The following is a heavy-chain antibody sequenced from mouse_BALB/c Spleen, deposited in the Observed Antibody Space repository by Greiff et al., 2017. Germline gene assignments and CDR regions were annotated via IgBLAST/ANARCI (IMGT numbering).Heavy chain of an antibody. V-gene: IGHV1-4*02. J-gene: IGHJ4*01. D-gene: IGHD1-1*01. CDR3: ARTTVYAMDY. CDR2: INPSSGYT. Sequence: QVQLQQSAAELARPGASVKMSCKASGYTFTSYTMHWVKQRPGQGLEWIGYINPSSGYTEYNQKFKDKTTLTADKYSSTAYMQLSSLTSEDSAVYYCARTTVYAMDYWGQGTSVTVSS. CDR1: GYTFTSYT.